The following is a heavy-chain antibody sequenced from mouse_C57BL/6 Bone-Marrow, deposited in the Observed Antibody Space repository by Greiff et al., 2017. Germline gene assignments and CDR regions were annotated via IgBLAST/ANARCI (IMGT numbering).Heavy chain of an antibody. CDR1: GYAFTNYL. J-gene: IGHJ2*01. CDR2: INPGSGGT. Sequence: QVQLQQSGAELVRPGTSVKVSCKASGYAFTNYLIEWVKQRPGPGLEWIGVINPGSGGTNYNEKFKGKATLTAYKSSSTAYMQLSSLTSEDSAVYFCARVDYYGSSYDYWGQGTTLTVSS. D-gene: IGHD1-1*01. V-gene: IGHV1-54*01. CDR3: ARVDYYGSSYDY.